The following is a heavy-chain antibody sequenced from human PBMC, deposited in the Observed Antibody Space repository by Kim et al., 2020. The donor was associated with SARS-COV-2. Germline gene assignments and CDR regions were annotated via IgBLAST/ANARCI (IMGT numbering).Heavy chain of an antibody. CDR3: ARDRRIAARPYYYGMDV. Sequence: SETLSLTCTVSGGSISSYYWSWIRQPPGKGLEWIGYIYYSGSTNYNPSLKSRVTISVDTSKNQFSLKLSSVTAADTAVYYCARDRRIAARPYYYGMDVWGQGTTVTVSS. D-gene: IGHD6-6*01. J-gene: IGHJ6*02. V-gene: IGHV4-59*01. CDR2: IYYSGST. CDR1: GGSISSYY.